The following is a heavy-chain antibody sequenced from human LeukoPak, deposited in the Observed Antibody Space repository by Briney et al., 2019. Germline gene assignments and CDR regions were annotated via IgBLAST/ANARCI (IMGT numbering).Heavy chain of an antibody. CDR2: ISYDGSNK. D-gene: IGHD6-13*01. CDR3: AKDSPGIAAAALDY. V-gene: IGHV3-30*18. Sequence: PGGSLRLSCAASGFTFSSYGMHWVRQAPGKGLEWVAVISYDGSNKYYADSVKGRFTISRDNSKNTLYLQMNSLRAEDTAVYYCAKDSPGIAAAALDYWGQGTLVTVSS. CDR1: GFTFSSYG. J-gene: IGHJ4*02.